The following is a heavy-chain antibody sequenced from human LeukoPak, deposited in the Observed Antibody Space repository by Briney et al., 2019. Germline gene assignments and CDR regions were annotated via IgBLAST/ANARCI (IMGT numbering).Heavy chain of an antibody. D-gene: IGHD2-2*01. J-gene: IGHJ4*02. V-gene: IGHV3-74*01. CDR1: GFTFNNYF. CDR2: ITGDGSGT. Sequence: GGSLRLSCAASGFTFNNYFMHWVRQAPGKGLVWVSRITGDGSGTNYADSVKGRFTISRDNAKNTLYLQMNSLRVKDTAVYYCVNLGYCTTSSCQPWGQGTLVTVSS. CDR3: VNLGYCTTSSCQP.